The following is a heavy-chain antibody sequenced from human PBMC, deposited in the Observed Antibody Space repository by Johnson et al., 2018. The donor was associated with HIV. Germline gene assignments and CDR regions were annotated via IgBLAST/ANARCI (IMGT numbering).Heavy chain of an antibody. J-gene: IGHJ3*02. CDR2: IGTAGDT. D-gene: IGHD6-13*01. CDR1: GFTFSSYD. CDR3: ARSRSSSWYEGAFDI. V-gene: IGHV3-13*01. Sequence: MQLVESGGGLVQPGGSLRLSCAASGFTFSSYDMHWVRQATGKGLEWVSAIGTAGDTYYPGSVKGRFTISRENAKNSLYLQMNSLRAGDTAVDYCARSRSSSWYEGAFDIWGQGTMVTVSS.